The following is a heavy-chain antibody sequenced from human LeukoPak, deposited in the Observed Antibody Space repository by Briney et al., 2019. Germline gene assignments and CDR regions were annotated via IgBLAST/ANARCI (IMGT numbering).Heavy chain of an antibody. V-gene: IGHV4-34*01. CDR2: INHSGST. J-gene: IGHJ5*02. Sequence: SETLSLTCAVYGGSFSGYYWSWIRQPPGKELEWIGEINHSGSTNYNPSLKSRVTMSVDTSKNQFSLKLSSVTAADTAVYYCARRGPYDYVWGSYRSNRYWFDPWGQGTLVTVSS. CDR1: GGSFSGYY. CDR3: ARRGPYDYVWGSYRSNRYWFDP. D-gene: IGHD3-16*02.